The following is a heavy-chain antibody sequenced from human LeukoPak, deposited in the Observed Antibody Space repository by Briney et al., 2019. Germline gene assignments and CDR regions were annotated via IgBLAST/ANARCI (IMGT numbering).Heavy chain of an antibody. D-gene: IGHD2/OR15-2a*01. CDR1: GCTFTNYA. J-gene: IGHJ4*02. V-gene: IGHV3-23*01. CDR2: ISVNGDTT. CDR3: ARSCCYSITVGNY. Sequence: PGGALRLSCTASGCTFTNYAMSWVRQAPGKGLEWVSSISVNGDTTYYADSVKGRFTISRDSSKNKLFLQMNSLRAEDTAVYYCARSCCYSITVGNYWGQGTLVTVSS.